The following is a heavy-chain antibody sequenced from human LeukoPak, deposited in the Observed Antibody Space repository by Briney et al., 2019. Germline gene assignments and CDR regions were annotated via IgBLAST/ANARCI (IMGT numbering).Heavy chain of an antibody. D-gene: IGHD2-2*01. CDR3: AKDFCSSTSCYEGLDY. CDR2: ISWNSGSI. J-gene: IGHJ4*02. Sequence: PGGYLRLSCAASGFTFDDYAMHWVRQAPGKGLEWVSGISWNSGSIGYADSVKGRFTISRDNAKNSLYLQMNSLRAEDTALYYCAKDFCSSTSCYEGLDYWGQGTLVTVSS. CDR1: GFTFDDYA. V-gene: IGHV3-9*01.